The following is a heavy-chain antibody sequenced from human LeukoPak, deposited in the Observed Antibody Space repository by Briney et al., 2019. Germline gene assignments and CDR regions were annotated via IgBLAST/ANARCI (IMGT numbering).Heavy chain of an antibody. CDR1: GGTFSSYA. CDR3: ARVTLYDFWSGYYNWFDP. J-gene: IGHJ5*02. V-gene: IGHV1-69*13. CDR2: IIPIFGTA. D-gene: IGHD3-3*01. Sequence: SVKVSCKASGGTFSSYAISWVRQAPGQGLEWMGGIIPIFGTANYAQKFQGRVTITADESTSTAYMELSSLRSEDTAVYYCARVTLYDFWSGYYNWFDPWGQGTLVTVTS.